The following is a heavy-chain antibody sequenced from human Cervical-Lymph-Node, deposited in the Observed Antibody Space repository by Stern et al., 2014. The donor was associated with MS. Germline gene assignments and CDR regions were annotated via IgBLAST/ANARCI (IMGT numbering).Heavy chain of an antibody. CDR3: ARVGWELLDAFDI. D-gene: IGHD1-26*01. CDR1: GYTFTSYY. Sequence: VQLVQSGAEVKKPGASVKVSCKASGYTFTSYYMHWVRQAPGQGLEWMGIINPSGGSTSYAQKFQGSVTMTRDTSTSTVYMELSSLRSEDTAVYSCARVGWELLDAFDIWGQGTMVTVSS. V-gene: IGHV1-46*01. J-gene: IGHJ3*02. CDR2: INPSGGST.